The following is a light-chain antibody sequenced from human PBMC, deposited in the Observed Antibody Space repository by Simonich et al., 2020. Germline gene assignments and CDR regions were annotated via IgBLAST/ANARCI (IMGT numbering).Light chain of an antibody. V-gene: IGKV1-39*01. Sequence: DIQMTQSPSSLSASVGDRVTITYRASQSISSYLNWYQQKPGKAPKLLIYAASSLQSGVPSRFRGSGSGTDFTLTISSLQPEEFAPYYCQQSYSTPLTFGGGTKVEIK. J-gene: IGKJ4*01. CDR3: QQSYSTPLT. CDR2: AAS. CDR1: QSISSY.